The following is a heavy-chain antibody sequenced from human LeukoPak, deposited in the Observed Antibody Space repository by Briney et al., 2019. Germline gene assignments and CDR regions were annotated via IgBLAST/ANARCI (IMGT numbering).Heavy chain of an antibody. D-gene: IGHD4-11*01. CDR3: AKGLQGYSSSWFDP. J-gene: IGHJ5*02. CDR2: ISGSGGST. CDR1: GFTFSSYA. Sequence: GGSLTLSCAASGFTFSSYAMSWVRQAPGKGLEWVSGISGSGGSTYYADSVKGRFTISRDNSKNTLYLQMNSLRAEDTAVYYCAKGLQGYSSSWFDPWGQGTLVTVSS. V-gene: IGHV3-23*01.